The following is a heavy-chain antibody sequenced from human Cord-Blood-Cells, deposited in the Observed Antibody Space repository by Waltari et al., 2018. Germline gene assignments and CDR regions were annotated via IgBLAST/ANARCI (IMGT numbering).Heavy chain of an antibody. CDR3: ARMSEATNWFDP. D-gene: IGHD5-12*01. V-gene: IGHV4-59*01. CDR1: GGSISSYY. J-gene: IGHJ5*02. CDR2: IYYSGST. Sequence: QVQLQESGPGLVKPSETLSPTCTVSGGSISSYYWSWIRQPPGKGLEWIGYIYYSGSTNYNPSLKSRVTISVDTSKNQFSLKLSSVTAADTAVYYCARMSEATNWFDPWGQGTLVTVSS.